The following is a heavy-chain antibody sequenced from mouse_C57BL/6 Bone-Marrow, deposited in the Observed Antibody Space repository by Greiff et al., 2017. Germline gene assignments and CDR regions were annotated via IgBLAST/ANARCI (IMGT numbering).Heavy chain of an antibody. CDR2: LYPGDGDT. J-gene: IGHJ3*01. V-gene: IGHV1-82*01. CDR1: GYAFSSSW. CDR3: ARPLYYGSSFWFAY. Sequence: VQLQESGPELVKPGASVKISCKASGYAFSSSWMNWVKQRPGKGLEWIGRLYPGDGDTNYNGKFKGKATLTADKSSSTAYMQLSSLTSGDSAVYFCARPLYYGSSFWFAYWGQGTLVTVSA. D-gene: IGHD1-1*01.